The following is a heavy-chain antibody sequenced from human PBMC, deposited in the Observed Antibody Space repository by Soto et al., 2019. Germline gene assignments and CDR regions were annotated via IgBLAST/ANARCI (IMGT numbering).Heavy chain of an antibody. V-gene: IGHV3-23*01. CDR1: GFTFRNYA. CDR2: ISGSGGST. Sequence: EVQLLESGGGLVQPGGSLRLSCAASGFTFRNYAMSWVRQAPGKGLEWVSTISGSGGSTFYADSVKGRFTISRDNSRNTLYLQMNSLRAEDTAIYFCARGDDILTGPLFDYWGQGTLVTVSS. CDR3: ARGDDILTGPLFDY. J-gene: IGHJ4*02. D-gene: IGHD3-9*01.